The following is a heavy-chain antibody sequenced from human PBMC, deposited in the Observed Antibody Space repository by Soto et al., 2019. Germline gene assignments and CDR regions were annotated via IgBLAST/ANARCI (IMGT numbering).Heavy chain of an antibody. Sequence: GGSLRLSCAASGFTFSSYAMSWVRQAPGKGLEWVSAISGSGGSTYYADSVKGRFTISRDNSKNTLYLQMNSLRAEDTAVYYCAKDSTLATIFGVVIYYFDYWGQGTLVTVSS. CDR1: GFTFSSYA. CDR2: ISGSGGST. V-gene: IGHV3-23*01. J-gene: IGHJ4*02. CDR3: AKDSTLATIFGVVIYYFDY. D-gene: IGHD3-3*01.